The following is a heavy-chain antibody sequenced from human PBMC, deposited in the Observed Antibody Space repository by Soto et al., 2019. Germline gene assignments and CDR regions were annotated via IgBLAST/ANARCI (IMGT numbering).Heavy chain of an antibody. CDR3: ARHAGCCSGGSCLQNYYGMDV. Sequence: GESLKISCKGSGYSFTSYWIGWVRQTPGKGLEWMGIIYPGDSDTRYSPSFQGQVTISADKSISTAYLQWSSLKASDTAMYYCARHAGCCSGGSCLQNYYGMDVWGQGTTVTVSS. D-gene: IGHD2-15*01. CDR2: IYPGDSDT. J-gene: IGHJ6*02. V-gene: IGHV5-51*01. CDR1: GYSFTSYW.